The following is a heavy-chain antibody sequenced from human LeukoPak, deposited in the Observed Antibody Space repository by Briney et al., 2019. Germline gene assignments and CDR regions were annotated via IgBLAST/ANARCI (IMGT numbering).Heavy chain of an antibody. D-gene: IGHD2-2*01. V-gene: IGHV4-39*01. CDR3: ARYCSSTSCFGLFDY. CDR1: DGSVNSGSYY. J-gene: IGHJ4*02. Sequence: SETLSLTCTVSDGSVNSGSYYWGWIRQPPGKGLEWIGSIYYSGSTYYNPSLKSRVAISVDTSKNQFSLKLSSVTAADTAVYYCARYCSSTSCFGLFDYWGQGTLVTVSS. CDR2: IYYSGST.